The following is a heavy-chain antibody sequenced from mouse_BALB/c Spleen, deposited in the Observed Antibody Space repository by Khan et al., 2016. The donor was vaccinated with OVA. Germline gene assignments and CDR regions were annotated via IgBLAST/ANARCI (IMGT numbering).Heavy chain of an antibody. J-gene: IGHJ4*01. CDR2: INPWSDYT. CDR1: GYTFPSNT. D-gene: IGHD2-14*01. CDR3: ARRTTGYAMDY. Sequence: QVRLQQSGAELARPGPSVTMSCKASGYTFPSNTMHWVKQRPGQGLEWIGYINPWSDYTIYNQKFKDKATLTADISSTTAYMQLSSLTSDDSAVYYCARRTTGYAMDYWGQGTSVTVSS. V-gene: IGHV1-4*01.